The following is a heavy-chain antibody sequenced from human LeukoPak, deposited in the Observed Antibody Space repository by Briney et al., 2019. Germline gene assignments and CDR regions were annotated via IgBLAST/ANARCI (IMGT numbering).Heavy chain of an antibody. CDR2: IRYDGSNK. CDR3: TTDPTDYGGNLYYFDY. Sequence: PGGSLRLSCAASGITFSSFGMHWVRQAPGKGLEWVAFIRYDGSNKYYADSVKGRFTISRENSKNTLYLQMNSLKAEDTAVYYCTTDPTDYGGNLYYFDYWGQGTLVTVSS. J-gene: IGHJ4*02. V-gene: IGHV3-30*02. D-gene: IGHD4-23*01. CDR1: GITFSSFG.